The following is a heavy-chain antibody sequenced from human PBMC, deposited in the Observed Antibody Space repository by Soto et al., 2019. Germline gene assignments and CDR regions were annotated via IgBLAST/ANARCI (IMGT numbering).Heavy chain of an antibody. V-gene: IGHV3-23*01. J-gene: IGHJ4*02. CDR1: GFTFSSYA. CDR3: ATNGMITFGGVIVRRRHDY. Sequence: EVQLLESGGGLVQPGGSLRLSCAASGFTFSSYAMSWVRQAPGKGLEWVSAISGSGGSTYYADSVKGRFTISRDNSKNTLYLQMNSLRADDTAVYYCATNGMITFGGVIVRRRHDYWGQGTLVTVSS. CDR2: ISGSGGST. D-gene: IGHD3-16*02.